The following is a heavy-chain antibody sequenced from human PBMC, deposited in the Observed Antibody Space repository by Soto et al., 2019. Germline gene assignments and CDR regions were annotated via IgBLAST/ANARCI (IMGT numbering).Heavy chain of an antibody. V-gene: IGHV4-39*01. CDR2: IYYSGST. CDR1: GGSINSSSYF. Sequence: LSRTCSVSGGSINSSSYFWGWVRQPPGKGLEWIGSIYYSGSTYYNPSLRSRVTISVDTSKNQFSLKLSSVTAADTAVFYCARHYSSGSRNWFDPWGQGTLVTVSS. J-gene: IGHJ5*02. D-gene: IGHD6-19*01. CDR3: ARHYSSGSRNWFDP.